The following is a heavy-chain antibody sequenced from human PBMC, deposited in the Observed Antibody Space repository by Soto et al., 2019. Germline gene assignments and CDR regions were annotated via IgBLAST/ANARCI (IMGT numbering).Heavy chain of an antibody. CDR1: GFTFSSYG. J-gene: IGHJ6*02. V-gene: IGHV3-30*18. Sequence: GGSLRLSCAASGFTFSSYGMHWVRQAPGKGLEWVAVISYDGSNKYYADSVKGRFTISRDNSKNTLYLQMNSLRAEDTAVYYCAKDRLAYPLWSGHHGMDVWGQGTTVTVSS. CDR2: ISYDGSNK. CDR3: AKDRLAYPLWSGHHGMDV. D-gene: IGHD3-3*01.